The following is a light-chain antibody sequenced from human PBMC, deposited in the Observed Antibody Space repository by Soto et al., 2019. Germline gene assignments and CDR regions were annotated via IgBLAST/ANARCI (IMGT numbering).Light chain of an antibody. CDR3: ATWDASLSLLYV. V-gene: IGLV1-44*01. Sequence: QSVLTQPPSASGTPGQSVTSSCSGSSSNIGGNTVNWYQQVPGTAPRLVIYNDRQRPSGVPDRFSASKSGTSASLAISGLQSEDEADYYCATWDASLSLLYVFGTGTKVTV. J-gene: IGLJ1*01. CDR2: NDR. CDR1: SSNIGGNT.